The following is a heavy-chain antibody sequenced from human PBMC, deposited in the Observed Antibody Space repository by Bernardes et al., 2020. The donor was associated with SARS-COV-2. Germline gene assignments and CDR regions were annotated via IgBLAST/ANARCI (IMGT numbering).Heavy chain of an antibody. CDR2: IIGNGNHI. V-gene: IGHV3-23*01. J-gene: IGHJ4*02. Sequence: GGSLRLSCEASGFTFPIYAMNRVRQAPGKGPEWVAGIIGNGNHISYADSVQGRFTISRDNSKSTLYLQMNNLRAEDTAIYYCTKDSQPDGAWNFDYWGQGTLVTVSS. CDR1: GFTFPIYA. CDR3: TKDSQPDGAWNFDY.